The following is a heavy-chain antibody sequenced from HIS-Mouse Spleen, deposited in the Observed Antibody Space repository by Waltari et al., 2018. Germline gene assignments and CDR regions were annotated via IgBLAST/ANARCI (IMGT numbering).Heavy chain of an antibody. Sequence: QLQLQESGPGLVKPSETLSLTCTVSGGSISSSSYYWGWIRQPPGKGLEWIGSIYYSGSTYYDPSLRGRVTISVDTSKNQFSLKLSSVTAADTAVYYCARTGYYYGGNSGAFDIWGQGTMVTVSS. CDR3: ARTGYYYGGNSGAFDI. CDR1: GGSISSSSYY. V-gene: IGHV4-39*07. D-gene: IGHD4-17*01. CDR2: IYYSGST. J-gene: IGHJ3*02.